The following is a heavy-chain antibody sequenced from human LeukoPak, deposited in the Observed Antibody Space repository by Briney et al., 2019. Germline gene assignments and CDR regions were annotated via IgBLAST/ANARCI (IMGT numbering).Heavy chain of an antibody. CDR2: IYYSGST. D-gene: IGHD4-23*01. J-gene: IGHJ4*02. CDR3: ARAGRSMNGGNFDY. V-gene: IGHV4-59*01. CDR1: GGSISSYY. Sequence: SETLSLTCTVSGGSISSYYWSWIRQPPGKGLEWIGYIYYSGSTNYNPSLESRVTISVDTSKNQFSLKLSSVTAADTAVYYCARAGRSMNGGNFDYWGQGTLVTVSS.